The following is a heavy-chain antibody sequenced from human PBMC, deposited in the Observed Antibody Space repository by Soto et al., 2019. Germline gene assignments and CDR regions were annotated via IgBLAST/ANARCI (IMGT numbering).Heavy chain of an antibody. Sequence: EVQLVESGGGLVQPGGSLKLSCAASGFTFSGSAMHWVRQASGKGLEWVGRIRSKANSYATAYAASVKGRFTISRDDSKNTEYLQMNSLKTEDTAVDSCTSDTARVYYGMDVWGQGTTVTVS. J-gene: IGHJ6*02. CDR3: TSDTARVYYGMDV. CDR1: GFTFSGSA. CDR2: IRSKANSYAT. D-gene: IGHD5-18*01. V-gene: IGHV3-73*02.